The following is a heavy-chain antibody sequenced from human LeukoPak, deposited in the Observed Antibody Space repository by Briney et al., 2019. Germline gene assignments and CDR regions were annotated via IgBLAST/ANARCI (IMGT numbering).Heavy chain of an antibody. Sequence: SQTLSLTCTVSGGSITNGDYYWSWIRHHPGKGLEWIGYIHYSGNTYYNSSLKSRVTISVDTSKNQFSLKLSSVTAADTAVYYCARAVSSRWYSDRWGQGTLVTVSS. CDR3: ARAVSSRWYSDR. D-gene: IGHD2-2*01. CDR2: IHYSGNT. J-gene: IGHJ5*02. CDR1: GGSITNGDYY. V-gene: IGHV4-31*03.